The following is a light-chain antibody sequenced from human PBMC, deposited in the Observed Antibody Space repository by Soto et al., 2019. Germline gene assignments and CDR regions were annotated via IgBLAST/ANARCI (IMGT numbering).Light chain of an antibody. V-gene: IGKV3-20*01. CDR3: QQYSTSPLT. J-gene: IGKJ4*01. CDR1: QSFSTSY. CDR2: AAS. Sequence: IVLTQSPGPLSLSPGERATLSCRASQSFSTSYLAWYQQKPGQAPRLLIFAASSRASGIPDRFSGSGSGTDFTLAIDRLEPEDFAVYYCQQYSTSPLTFGGGTKVEI.